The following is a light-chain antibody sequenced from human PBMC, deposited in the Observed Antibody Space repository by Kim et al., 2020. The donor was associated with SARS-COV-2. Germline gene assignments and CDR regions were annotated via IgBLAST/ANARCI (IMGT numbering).Light chain of an antibody. V-gene: IGLV3-21*04. CDR2: YDT. CDR3: QVWDSGSVHPVV. CDR1: NIGSRS. Sequence: PGQTASITCGGTNIGSRSVHWYQQKPGQAPMMVISYDTARPSGIPERFSGSNSGNTAPLTISRVEAGDEADYYCQVWDSGSVHPVVFGGGTQLTVL. J-gene: IGLJ2*01.